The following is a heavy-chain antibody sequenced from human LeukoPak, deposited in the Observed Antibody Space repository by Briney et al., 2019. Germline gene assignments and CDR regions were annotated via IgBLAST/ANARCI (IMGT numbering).Heavy chain of an antibody. V-gene: IGHV3-53*01. J-gene: IGHJ6*02. D-gene: IGHD6-19*01. CDR3: ARALAVAGLYYGMDV. Sequence: GGSLRLSCAASGFTVSSNYMSWVRQAPGKGLEWVSVIYCGGSTYYADSVKGRFTISRDNSKNTLYPQMNSLRAEDTAVYYCARALAVAGLYYGMDVWGQGTTVTVSS. CDR2: IYCGGST. CDR1: GFTVSSNY.